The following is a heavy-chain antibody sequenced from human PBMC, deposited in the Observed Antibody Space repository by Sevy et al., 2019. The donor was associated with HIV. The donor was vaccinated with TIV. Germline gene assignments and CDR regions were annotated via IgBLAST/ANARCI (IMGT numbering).Heavy chain of an antibody. D-gene: IGHD2-8*02. V-gene: IGHV5-51*01. CDR2: IYPGDSDT. CDR3: AGQSHQSCFCTGGECAFDI. J-gene: IGHJ3*02. Sequence: GESLKISCNDSGHSFSTYWIAWVRQMPGKGLEWMGIIYPGDSDTRYSPSFQGQVTISADKYISTAYLQWSSLKASDTAMYYCAGQSHQSCFCTGGECAFDIWGQGTMVTVSS. CDR1: GHSFSTYW.